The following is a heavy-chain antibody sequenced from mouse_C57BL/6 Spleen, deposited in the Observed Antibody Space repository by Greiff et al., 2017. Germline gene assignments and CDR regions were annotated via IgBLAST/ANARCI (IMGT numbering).Heavy chain of an antibody. Sequence: DVMLVESGGGLVQPGESLKLSCESNEYEFPSHDMSWVRKTPEKRLELVAAINSDGGSTYYPDTMERRFIISRDNTKKTLYLQMSSLRSEDTALYYCARGAVVATDYWYFDVWGTGTTVTVSS. D-gene: IGHD1-1*01. V-gene: IGHV5-2*01. CDR1: EYEFPSHD. J-gene: IGHJ1*03. CDR2: INSDGGST. CDR3: ARGAVVATDYWYFDV.